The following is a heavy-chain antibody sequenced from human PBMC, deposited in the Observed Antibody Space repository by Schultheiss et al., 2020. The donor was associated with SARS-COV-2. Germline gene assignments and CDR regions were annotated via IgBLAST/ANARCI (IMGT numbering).Heavy chain of an antibody. CDR3: ARERRSLWQWLVWFGT. V-gene: IGHV4-61*02. CDR2: IYTSGST. CDR1: GGSISSGSYY. D-gene: IGHD6-19*01. J-gene: IGHJ5*02. Sequence: SETLSLTCTVSGGSISSGSYYWSWIRQPAGKGLEWIGRIYTSGSTNYNPSLKSRVTISVDTSKNQFSLKLSSVTAADTAVYYCARERRSLWQWLVWFGTWGQGTLVTVSS.